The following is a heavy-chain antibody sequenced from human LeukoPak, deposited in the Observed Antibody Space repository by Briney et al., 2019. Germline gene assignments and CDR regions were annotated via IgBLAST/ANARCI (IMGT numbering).Heavy chain of an antibody. CDR2: IYSGGST. CDR1: GFTVSSDY. CDR3: ARDSVAGHGY. J-gene: IGHJ4*02. D-gene: IGHD6-19*01. Sequence: GGSLRLSCAASGFTVSSDYMSWVRQAPGKGLEWASVIYSGGSTYYADSVKGRFTISRDNSKNTLYLQMNSLRAEDTAVYYCARDSVAGHGYWGQGTLVTVSS. V-gene: IGHV3-53*01.